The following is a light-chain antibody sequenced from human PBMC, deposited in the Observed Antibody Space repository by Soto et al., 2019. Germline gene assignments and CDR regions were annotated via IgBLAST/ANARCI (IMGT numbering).Light chain of an antibody. V-gene: IGKV3-20*01. J-gene: IGKJ2*01. Sequence: EIVLTKSPGTLSLSPGERATLSCRASQSVSSSYLAWYQQKPGQAPRLLIYDASSRATGIPDRFSGSGSGTDFTLTISRLEPEDFAVYYCQQYGNSPPYTFGQGTKLEIK. CDR3: QQYGNSPPYT. CDR2: DAS. CDR1: QSVSSSY.